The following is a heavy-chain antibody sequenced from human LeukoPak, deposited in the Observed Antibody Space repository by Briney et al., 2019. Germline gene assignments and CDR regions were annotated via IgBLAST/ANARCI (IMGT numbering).Heavy chain of an antibody. D-gene: IGHD5-12*01. CDR3: AKDGIEVATFGNYYYYYMDV. CDR1: GFTFDDYA. Sequence: GGSLRLSCAASGFTFDDYAMHWVRQAPGKGLEWVSLISWDGGSTYYADSVKGRFTISRDNSKNSLYLQMNSLRAGDTALYYCAKDGIEVATFGNYYYYYMDVWGKGTTVTVSS. V-gene: IGHV3-43D*03. CDR2: ISWDGGST. J-gene: IGHJ6*03.